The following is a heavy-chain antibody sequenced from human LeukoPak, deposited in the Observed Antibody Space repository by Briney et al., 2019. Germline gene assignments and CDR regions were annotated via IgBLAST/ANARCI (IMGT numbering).Heavy chain of an antibody. V-gene: IGHV4-31*03. Sequence: SETLSLTCTVSGGSISSSDYYWRWLRQHPGKGLEWIGYIHYSGSTYYNPSLKSRVTISVDTSKKQFSLNLSSVPAADTAVYYCARVGVAAKSSRYFDYWGQGTLVTVSS. D-gene: IGHD2-15*01. J-gene: IGHJ4*02. CDR1: GGSISSSDYY. CDR2: IHYSGST. CDR3: ARVGVAAKSSRYFDY.